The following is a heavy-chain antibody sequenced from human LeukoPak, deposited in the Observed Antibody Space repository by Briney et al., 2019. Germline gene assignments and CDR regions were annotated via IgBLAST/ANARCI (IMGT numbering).Heavy chain of an antibody. D-gene: IGHD2-2*01. CDR1: GFSTRTYS. CDR2: IGSTSI. V-gene: IGHV3-48*01. CDR3: ARDGPPAGAGDFDY. J-gene: IGHJ4*02. Sequence: TGGSLRLSCAASGFSTRTYSMGWVRRAPGKGLERVSYIGSTSIYADSVKGRFTISRDNAKNTLYLQMNSLRAEDTAVYYCARDGPPAGAGDFDYWGQGTPVTVSS.